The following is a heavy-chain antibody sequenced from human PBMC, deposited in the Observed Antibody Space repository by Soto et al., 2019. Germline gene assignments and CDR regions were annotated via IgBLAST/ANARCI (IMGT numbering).Heavy chain of an antibody. Sequence: SVKVSCKASGYAFTSYGISWVRQAPGQGLEWMGGIIPIFGTANYAQKFQGRVTITADESTSTAYMELSSLRSEDTAVYYCARTDFDFWSGYPHNRYYYYGMDVWGQGTTVTVSS. D-gene: IGHD3-3*01. V-gene: IGHV1-69*13. CDR3: ARTDFDFWSGYPHNRYYYYGMDV. CDR2: IIPIFGTA. CDR1: GYAFTSYG. J-gene: IGHJ6*02.